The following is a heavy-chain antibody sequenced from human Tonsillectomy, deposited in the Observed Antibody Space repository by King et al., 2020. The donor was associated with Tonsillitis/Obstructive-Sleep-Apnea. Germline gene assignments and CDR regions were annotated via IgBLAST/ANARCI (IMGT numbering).Heavy chain of an antibody. V-gene: IGHV3-23*04. Sequence: VQLVESGGGLVQPGESLRLSCAASGFTFSSYAMSWVRQAPGKGLEWVSSISGSGGSTYYADSVRGRFTTFRDNSKNTLYVQMNTLRAEDTAIYYCAKVDGSSITHFHYPTDVWGQGTTVTVSS. D-gene: IGHD2-2*01. CDR1: GFTFSSYA. CDR2: ISGSGGST. CDR3: AKVDGSSITHFHYPTDV. J-gene: IGHJ6*02.